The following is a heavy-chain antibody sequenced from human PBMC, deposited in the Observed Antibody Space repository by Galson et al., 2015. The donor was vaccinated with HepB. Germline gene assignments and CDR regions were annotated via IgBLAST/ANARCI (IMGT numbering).Heavy chain of an antibody. Sequence: SVKVSCKASGFTFTSSAMQWVRQARGQRLEWIGWIVVGSGNTNYAQKFQERVTITRDMSTSTAYMELSSLRSEDTAVYYCAAYAVVPAAREYFDYWGQGTLVTVSS. CDR1: GFTFTSSA. V-gene: IGHV1-58*02. CDR2: IVVGSGNT. D-gene: IGHD2-2*01. CDR3: AAYAVVPAAREYFDY. J-gene: IGHJ4*02.